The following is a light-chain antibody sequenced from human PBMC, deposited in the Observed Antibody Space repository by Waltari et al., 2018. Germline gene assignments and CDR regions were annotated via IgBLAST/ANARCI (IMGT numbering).Light chain of an antibody. CDR3: QHLNSFPPT. V-gene: IGKV1-9*01. CDR2: SAS. Sequence: ASVGDTVSITCRASQGVGRDLAWYQQKPGRAPQLLIYSASIFQGGVPSRFSGSGSGTDFTLTISSLQPEDFATYYCQHLNSFPPTFGGGTRVEVK. CDR1: QGVGRD. J-gene: IGKJ4*01.